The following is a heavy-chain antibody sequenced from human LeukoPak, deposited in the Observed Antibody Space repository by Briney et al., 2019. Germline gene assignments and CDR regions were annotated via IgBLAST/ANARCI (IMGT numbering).Heavy chain of an antibody. CDR2: ISSSSSTI. D-gene: IGHD3-3*01. J-gene: IGHJ4*02. CDR1: GFTFSSYS. V-gene: IGHV3-48*01. CDR3: ARDGIFGVVAYIDY. Sequence: GGSLRLSCAASGFTFSSYSMNWVRQAPGKGLEWVSYISSSSSTIYYADSVKARFTISRDNAKTSLYLQKNSLRAEDTAVYYCARDGIFGVVAYIDYWGQGTLVTVSS.